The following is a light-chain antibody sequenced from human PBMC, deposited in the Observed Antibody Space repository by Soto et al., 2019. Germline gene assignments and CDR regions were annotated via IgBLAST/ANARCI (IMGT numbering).Light chain of an antibody. CDR1: QSVSSSY. Sequence: EIVLTQSPGTLSLSPGERATLSCRASQSVSSSYLAWYQQKPGQAPRLLIYGASSRATGIPARFSGSGSGTEFTLTISSLQSEDFAFYYCQQYGSSPLTFGGGTKVDIK. V-gene: IGKV3-20*01. CDR2: GAS. J-gene: IGKJ4*01. CDR3: QQYGSSPLT.